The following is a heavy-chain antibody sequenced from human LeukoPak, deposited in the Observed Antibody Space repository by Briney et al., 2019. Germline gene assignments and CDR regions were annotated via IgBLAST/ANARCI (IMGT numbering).Heavy chain of an antibody. CDR3: ARHGFSRYFDY. Sequence: PSETLSLTCTVSGGSISSYYWSWIRQPPGKGLEWIGYIYYSGSTNYNPSLKSRVTISVDTSKNQFSLKLSSVTAADTAVYYCARHGFSRYFDYWGQGTLVTVSS. CDR2: IYYSGST. J-gene: IGHJ4*02. CDR1: GGSISSYY. V-gene: IGHV4-59*08.